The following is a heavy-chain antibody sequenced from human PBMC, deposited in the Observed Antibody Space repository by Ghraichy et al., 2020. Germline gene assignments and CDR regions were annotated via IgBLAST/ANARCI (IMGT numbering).Heavy chain of an antibody. CDR3: ARVRRDGSKVYWYFDL. V-gene: IGHV4-34*01. CDR1: GGSFSVYY. Sequence: SETLSLTCAVYGGSFSVYYWSWIRQPPGKGLEWIGEINQSGDTNINYDPSLKSRVTMLVDTSKNQFSLKLTSVTAADTAVYYCARVRRDGSKVYWYFDLWGRGTLVTVSS. D-gene: IGHD5-24*01. CDR2: INQSGDTNI. J-gene: IGHJ2*01.